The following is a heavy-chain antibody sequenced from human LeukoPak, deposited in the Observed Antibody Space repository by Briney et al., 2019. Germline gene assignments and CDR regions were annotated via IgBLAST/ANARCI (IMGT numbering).Heavy chain of an antibody. J-gene: IGHJ3*02. V-gene: IGHV3-21*01. CDR2: ISYTGTYI. D-gene: IGHD3-3*01. Sequence: PGGSLRLSCAASAFSLNAYNMNWVRQAPGKGLEWVSSISYTGTYIYYADSEKGRFTISRDNAKNSLYLQMNSLRAEDTAVYYCARDAGRITIFGVGHDAFDIWGQGTMVTVSS. CDR1: AFSLNAYN. CDR3: ARDAGRITIFGVGHDAFDI.